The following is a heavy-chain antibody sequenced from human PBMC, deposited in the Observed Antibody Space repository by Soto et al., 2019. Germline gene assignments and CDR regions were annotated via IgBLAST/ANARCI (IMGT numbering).Heavy chain of an antibody. V-gene: IGHV5-51*01. J-gene: IGHJ4*02. CDR3: ARHPRDAASRKIDC. D-gene: IGHD5-18*01. CDR1: GNSFTSNC. CDR2: ITPGDSDI. Sequence: PGESLKISCQGSGNSFTSNCIGWGRQMPGKGLGWMGVITPGDSDIKYSPSVQGQVTISAAKSIGNAYLQWSSLKASDAAMYYCARHPRDAASRKIDCWGQGTLVTVSS.